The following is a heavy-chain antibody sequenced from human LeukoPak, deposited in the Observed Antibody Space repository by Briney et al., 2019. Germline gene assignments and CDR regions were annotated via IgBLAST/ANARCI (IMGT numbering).Heavy chain of an antibody. CDR1: TFTVRNNF. J-gene: IGHJ6*02. V-gene: IGHV3-66*02. CDR2: IYSGGST. Sequence: GGSLRLPCAASTFTVRNNFMSWVRQAPGKGLEWVSLIYSGGSTYYADSVKGRFTISRDNSKNTLYLQMNSLRAEDTAVYYCAGDYYYGMDVWGQGTTVTVSS. CDR3: AGDYYYGMDV.